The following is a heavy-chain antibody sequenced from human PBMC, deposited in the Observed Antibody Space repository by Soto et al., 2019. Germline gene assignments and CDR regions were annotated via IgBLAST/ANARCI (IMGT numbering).Heavy chain of an antibody. D-gene: IGHD2-2*01. J-gene: IGHJ5*02. CDR2: IYYSGST. Sequence: QLQLQESGPGLVKPSETLSLTCTVSGGSISSSSYYWGWIRQPPGKGLEWIGSIYYSGSTYYNPSLKSRVTISVDTSQNQFSLKLSSVTAADTAVYYCARQWGVVVPAAIPRAILNWFDPWGQGTLVTVSS. CDR1: GGSISSSSYY. CDR3: ARQWGVVVPAAIPRAILNWFDP. V-gene: IGHV4-39*01.